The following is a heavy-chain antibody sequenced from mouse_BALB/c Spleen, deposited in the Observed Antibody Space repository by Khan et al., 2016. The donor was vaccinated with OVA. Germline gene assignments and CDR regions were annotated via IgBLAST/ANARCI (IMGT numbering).Heavy chain of an antibody. CDR3: ARWFDGYSSLYAMDY. J-gene: IGHJ4*01. Sequence: QVQLKESGPGLVVPSQSLSITCTVSGFSLTSYGVHWVRQPPGKGLEWLVVIWSDGSTNYNSVLKSRLSISKDNSKSQVFLKMNSLQTDDTAIYYCARWFDGYSSLYAMDYWGQGTSVTVSS. CDR1: GFSLTSYG. D-gene: IGHD2-3*01. V-gene: IGHV2-6*02. CDR2: IWSDGST.